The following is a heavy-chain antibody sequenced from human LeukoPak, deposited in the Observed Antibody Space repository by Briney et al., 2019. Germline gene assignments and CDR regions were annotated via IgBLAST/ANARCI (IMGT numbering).Heavy chain of an antibody. D-gene: IGHD6-19*01. CDR1: GGSINSYY. CDR3: ARCSSSGWLSYGMDV. V-gene: IGHV4-59*04. Sequence: SETLSLTCTVSGGSINSYYWSWIRQPPGKGLEWIGYIYHSGSTYYNPSLKSRVTISVDRSKNQFSLKLSSVTAADTAVYYCARCSSSGWLSYGMDVWGQGTTVTVSS. J-gene: IGHJ6*02. CDR2: IYHSGST.